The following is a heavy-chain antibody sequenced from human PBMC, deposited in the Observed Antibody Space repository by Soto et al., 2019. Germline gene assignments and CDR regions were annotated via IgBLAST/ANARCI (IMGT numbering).Heavy chain of an antibody. CDR3: ARERTGTTSMDV. V-gene: IGHV1-8*01. CDR1: GYTFTSYD. Sequence: QVQLVQSGTEVKKPGASVKVSCKASGYTFTSYDINWVRQATGQGLEWMGWMNPNSGNTGYAQKFQGRVTMTRNTSISTAYMELSSLKSEDTAVYYCARERTGTTSMDVWGQGNTVTVSS. J-gene: IGHJ6*02. D-gene: IGHD1-1*01. CDR2: MNPNSGNT.